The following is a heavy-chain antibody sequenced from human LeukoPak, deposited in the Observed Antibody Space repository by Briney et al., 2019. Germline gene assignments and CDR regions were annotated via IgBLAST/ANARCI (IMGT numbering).Heavy chain of an antibody. CDR1: GGSISSYY. V-gene: IGHV4-59*01. D-gene: IGHD1-20*01. CDR2: SYYSGST. J-gene: IGHJ3*02. Sequence: SETLFLTCTVSGGSISSYYWSWIRQPPGKGLEWIGYSYYSGSTNYNPSLKSRVTISVDTSKNQFSLKLSSVTAADTAVYYCASSYNWNDEPFDAFDIWGQGTMVTVSS. CDR3: ASSYNWNDEPFDAFDI.